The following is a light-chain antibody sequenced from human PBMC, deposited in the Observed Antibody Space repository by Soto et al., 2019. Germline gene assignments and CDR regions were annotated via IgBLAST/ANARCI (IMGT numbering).Light chain of an antibody. V-gene: IGLV2-14*01. CDR2: DVS. CDR3: SSYTSSSTA. CDR1: SSDVGGYNY. Sequence: QSVLPQPASVSGSPGQSITISCTGTSSDVGGYNYVSWYQQHPGKAPKLMIYDVSNRPSGVSNRFSGSKSGNTASLTISGLQAEDEADYYCSSYTSSSTAFGTGTKVTVL. J-gene: IGLJ1*01.